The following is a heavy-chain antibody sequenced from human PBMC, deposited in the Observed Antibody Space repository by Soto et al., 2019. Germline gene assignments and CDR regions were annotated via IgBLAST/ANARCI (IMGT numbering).Heavy chain of an antibody. J-gene: IGHJ4*02. D-gene: IGHD6-25*01. CDR1: GVSINNYY. CDR3: EKVVSGGHLDY. V-gene: IGHV4-59*01. CDR2: IYYTGST. Sequence: SETLSLTCTVSGVSINNYYWTWIRQPPGKRLEWIGAIYYTGSTTYNPSLRSRVTFSVDTSKNQFSLSLTSVTAADTAVYFCEKVVSGGHLDYWGQGTLVTVSS.